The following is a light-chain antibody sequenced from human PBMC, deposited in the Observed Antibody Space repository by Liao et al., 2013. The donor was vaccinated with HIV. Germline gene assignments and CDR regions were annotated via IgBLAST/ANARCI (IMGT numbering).Light chain of an antibody. CDR1: DWVDKR. Sequence: SYELTQPPSVSVSPGQTANITCSGGDWVDKRASWYQQRPGQPPVLIIYDHSKRPSGIPERFSGSTSGSTATLTISGAQVEDEADYYCYSAADNSWVFGGGTKLTVL. CDR3: YSAADNSWV. J-gene: IGLJ3*02. CDR2: DHS. V-gene: IGLV3-1*01.